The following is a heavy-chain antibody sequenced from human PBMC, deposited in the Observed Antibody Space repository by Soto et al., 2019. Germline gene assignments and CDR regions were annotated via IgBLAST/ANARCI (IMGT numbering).Heavy chain of an antibody. CDR3: AIHVDTAMLTSFDY. CDR1: GGSISSSSNY. D-gene: IGHD5-18*01. V-gene: IGHV4-39*07. Sequence: SETLSLTCTVSGGSISSSSNYWGWIRQPPGKGLEWIGSIYYSGSTDYNPSLKSRVTISVDTSKNQFSLKLSSVTAAGTAVYYCAIHVDTAMLTSFDYWGQGTLVTVSS. CDR2: IYYSGST. J-gene: IGHJ4*02.